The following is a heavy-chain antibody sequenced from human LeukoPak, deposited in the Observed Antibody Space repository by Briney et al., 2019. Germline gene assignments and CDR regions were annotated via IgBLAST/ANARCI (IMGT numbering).Heavy chain of an antibody. CDR3: TRVITQVADPPGLVIITPSFDY. CDR1: GFTFGDYA. CDR2: IRSKAYGGTT. D-gene: IGHD3/OR15-3a*01. J-gene: IGHJ4*02. Sequence: GGSLRLSCTASGFTFGDYAMSWVRQAPGKGLEWVGFIRSKAYGGTTEYAASVKGRFTISRDDSKSIAYLQMNSLKTEDTAVYYCTRVITQVADPPGLVIITPSFDYWGQGTLVTVSS. V-gene: IGHV3-49*04.